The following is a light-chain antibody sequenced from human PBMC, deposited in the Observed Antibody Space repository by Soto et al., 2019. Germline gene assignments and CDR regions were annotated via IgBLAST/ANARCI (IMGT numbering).Light chain of an antibody. CDR2: YDN. J-gene: IGLJ2*01. Sequence: QSVLTQPPSASGTSGQRVTISCSGSSSNIGTNIVNWYQQLPGTAPKLLIYYDNQRPSGVPDRFSGSKSGTSASLAISGLQSEDEADYYCAAWDDSLNGPVFGGGTKVTVL. CDR1: SSNIGTNI. CDR3: AAWDDSLNGPV. V-gene: IGLV1-44*01.